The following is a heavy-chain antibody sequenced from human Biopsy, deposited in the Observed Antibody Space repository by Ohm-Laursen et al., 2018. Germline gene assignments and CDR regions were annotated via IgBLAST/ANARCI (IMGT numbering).Heavy chain of an antibody. D-gene: IGHD2-8*01. V-gene: IGHV3-23*01. CDR2: ISASDDSK. Sequence: SLRLSCAASGFTFTNYAMSWVRQAPGKGLEWVSSISASDDSKYYGDSVKGRFIISRDSSTNTLYLQMNGLRADDTAVYYCATGPVQMVYANLRGEFAYWGQGALVTVSS. CDR3: ATGPVQMVYANLRGEFAY. J-gene: IGHJ4*02. CDR1: GFTFTNYA.